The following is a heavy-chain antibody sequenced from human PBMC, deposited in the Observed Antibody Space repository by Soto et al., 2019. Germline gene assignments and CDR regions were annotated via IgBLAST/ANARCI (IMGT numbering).Heavy chain of an antibody. Sequence: EMQLVESGGRLVQPGGSLRLSCAASGFIFSDQYMGWVRQAPGKGLEWVGRIRKKVNSYTTEYAASVKGRFTVSRDDSKTSLYLHMNSLKTEDTAVYYCARDLGGAPDVDLWGRGTLVTVSS. J-gene: IGHJ2*01. D-gene: IGHD3-16*01. V-gene: IGHV3-72*01. CDR3: ARDLGGAPDVDL. CDR1: GFIFSDQY. CDR2: IRKKVNSYTT.